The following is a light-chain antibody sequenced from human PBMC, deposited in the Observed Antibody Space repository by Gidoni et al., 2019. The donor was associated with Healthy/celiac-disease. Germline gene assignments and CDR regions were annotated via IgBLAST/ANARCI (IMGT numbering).Light chain of an antibody. CDR2: DTS. CDR3: LLSYSGARPWV. V-gene: IGLV7-46*01. CDR1: TGAVSSGHY. J-gene: IGLJ3*02. Sequence: QAVVRQEPTMTVSPGGTVTLTSGSSTGAVSSGHYPYWFQQKPGQAPRTLFYDTSNKHSWTPALFSRSRLGGKAALTLSGAQPEDEAEYYCLLSYSGARPWVFGGGTKLTVL.